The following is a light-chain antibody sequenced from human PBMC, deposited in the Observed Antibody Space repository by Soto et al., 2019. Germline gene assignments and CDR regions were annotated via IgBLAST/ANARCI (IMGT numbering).Light chain of an antibody. CDR2: ENN. Sequence: NFMLTQPHSVSESPGKTVTISCTGSGGSFAGNYVQWYQQRPGSAPTTVIYENNQRPSGVPERFSGSIDSSSNSASLTISGLKTEDEADYYCQSYDTRNIWVFGGGTKLTV. J-gene: IGLJ3*02. CDR3: QSYDTRNIWV. V-gene: IGLV6-57*02. CDR1: GGSFAGNY.